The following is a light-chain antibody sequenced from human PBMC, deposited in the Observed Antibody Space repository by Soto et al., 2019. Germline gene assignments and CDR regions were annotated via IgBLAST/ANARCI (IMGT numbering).Light chain of an antibody. CDR2: DVT. CDR1: SSDVGGSNH. V-gene: IGLV2-11*01. Sequence: QSALTQPRSVSASPGQSVTISCTGSSSDVGGSNHVSWYQHHPGKAPKFIIYDVTKRPSGVPDRFSGSKSGNTASLTLSGLQAEDEADYYCCSYAGTFTLVFCTGTK. CDR3: CSYAGTFTLV. J-gene: IGLJ1*01.